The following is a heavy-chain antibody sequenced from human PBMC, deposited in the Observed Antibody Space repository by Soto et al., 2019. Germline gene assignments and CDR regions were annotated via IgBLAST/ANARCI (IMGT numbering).Heavy chain of an antibody. D-gene: IGHD6-19*01. CDR3: AKNDGGGWHYYYYGMDV. CDR2: ISWNSGSI. CDR1: GFTFDDYA. Sequence: SLRLSCAASGFTFDDYAMHWVRQAPGKGLEWVSGISWNSGSIGYADSVKGRFTISRDNAKNSLYLQMNSLRAEDTALYYCAKNDGGGWHYYYYGMDVWGQGTTVTVSS. J-gene: IGHJ6*02. V-gene: IGHV3-9*01.